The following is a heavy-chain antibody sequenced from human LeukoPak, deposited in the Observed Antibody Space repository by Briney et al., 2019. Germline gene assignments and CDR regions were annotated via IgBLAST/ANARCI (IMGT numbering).Heavy chain of an antibody. D-gene: IGHD3-16*02. CDR3: ARNFGGVIDHDAFDI. CDR2: ISGSGGST. Sequence: GGSLRLSCAASGFTFSSYAMSWVRQAPGKGLEWVSAISGSGGSTYYADSVKGRFTISRDNSKNTLYLQMNSLRAEDTAVYYCARNFGGVIDHDAFDIWGQGTMVTVSS. CDR1: GFTFSSYA. V-gene: IGHV3-23*01. J-gene: IGHJ3*02.